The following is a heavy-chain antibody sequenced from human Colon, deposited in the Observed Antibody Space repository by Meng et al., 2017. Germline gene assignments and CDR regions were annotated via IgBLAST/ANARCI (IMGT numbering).Heavy chain of an antibody. CDR3: AQGWGVFDY. J-gene: IGHJ4*02. D-gene: IGHD3-16*01. Sequence: SETLSLTCAVYGGSFSGYYWSWIRQPPGKGLEWIGEINHSGSTNYNPSLKSRVTISVDTSKNQFSLKLSSVTAADTAVYYCAQGWGVFDYWGQGTLVTVPS. V-gene: IGHV4-34*01. CDR1: GGSFSGYY. CDR2: INHSGST.